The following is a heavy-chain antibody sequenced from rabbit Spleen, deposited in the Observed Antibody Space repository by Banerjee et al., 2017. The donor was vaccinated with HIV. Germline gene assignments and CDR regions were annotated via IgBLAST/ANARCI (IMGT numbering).Heavy chain of an antibody. CDR3: ARSGHVGGDYIWDL. CDR1: EFSFSDRDV. D-gene: IGHD1-1*01. J-gene: IGHJ6*01. CDR2: INIVTGKS. V-gene: IGHV1S45*01. Sequence: QEQLEESGGGLVKPEGSLTVTCKASEFSFSDRDVMCWVRQAPGKGLEWIACINIVTGKSVYASWAKGRFVMSRTSSTTVTLQMTSLTAADTATYFCARSGHVGGDYIWDLWGPGTLVTVS.